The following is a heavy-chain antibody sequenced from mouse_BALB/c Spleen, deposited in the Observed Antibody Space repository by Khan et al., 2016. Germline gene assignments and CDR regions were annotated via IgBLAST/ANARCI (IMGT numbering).Heavy chain of an antibody. CDR1: GYSITSDYA. D-gene: IGHD1-1*01. J-gene: IGHJ3*01. Sequence: EVQLQESGPGLVKPSQSLSLTCTVTGYSITSDYAWNWIRQFPGNTLEWMGYISYSGITSYNPSLKSRISITRDTSKNPFFLQLISVTTEDTATYDGAYDSCYAWVPYWGQGTLVTVSA. CDR3: AYDSCYAWVPY. CDR2: ISYSGIT. V-gene: IGHV3-2*02.